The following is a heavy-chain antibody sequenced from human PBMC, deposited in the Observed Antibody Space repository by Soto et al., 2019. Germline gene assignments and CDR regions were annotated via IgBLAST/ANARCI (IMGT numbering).Heavy chain of an antibody. J-gene: IGHJ6*03. D-gene: IGHD2-15*01. V-gene: IGHV1-69*08. CDR1: GDTFNNRT. Sequence: QVQLVQSGAEVKKPGSSVKISCTASGDTFNNRTFTWVRPAPGQGLEWMGRVIPLLDASNYAEKFQDRATITADKSTNTAYLELSGLKSEDSAIYYCASGKTQMTQDRMGFYYYMDVWGKGTTVTVSS. CDR2: VIPLLDAS. CDR3: ASGKTQMTQDRMGFYYYMDV.